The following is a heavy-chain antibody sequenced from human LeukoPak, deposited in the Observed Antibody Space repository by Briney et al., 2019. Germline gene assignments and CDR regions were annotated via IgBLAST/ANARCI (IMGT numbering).Heavy chain of an antibody. D-gene: IGHD3-9*01. J-gene: IGHJ6*02. Sequence: SETLSLTCTVSGGSISSYYWGWIRQPPGKGLEWIGSIYYSGSTYYNPSLKSRVTISVDTSKNQFSLKLSSVTAADTAVYYCSFDYDILTGYVYGMDVWGQGTTVTVSS. V-gene: IGHV4-39*01. CDR1: GGSISSYY. CDR2: IYYSGST. CDR3: SFDYDILTGYVYGMDV.